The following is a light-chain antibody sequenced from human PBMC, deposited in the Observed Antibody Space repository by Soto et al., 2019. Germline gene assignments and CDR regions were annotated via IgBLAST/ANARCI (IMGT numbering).Light chain of an antibody. CDR2: DTS. Sequence: EIVLTQSPGTLSMSPGERATLSCRASQSVRSSYLAWYQQKPGQAPRLLIYDTSSRATGIPDRFSGSGSGTDFTLTISRLEPEDFAVYYCQHYGVSRTFGQGTKVDIK. CDR1: QSVRSSY. V-gene: IGKV3-20*01. J-gene: IGKJ1*01. CDR3: QHYGVSRT.